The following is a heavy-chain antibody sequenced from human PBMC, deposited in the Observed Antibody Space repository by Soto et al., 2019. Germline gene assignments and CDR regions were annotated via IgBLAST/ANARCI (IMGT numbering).Heavy chain of an antibody. D-gene: IGHD6-13*01. CDR1: GYSFTSYW. J-gene: IGHJ6*02. V-gene: IGHV5-10-1*01. CDR2: IDPSDSYT. CDR3: ARMGTAATDYYYYYGMDV. Sequence: PGESLKISCKGSGYSFTSYWISWVRQMPGKGLEWMGRIDPSDSYTNYSPSFQGHVTISADKSISTAYLQWSSLKASDTAMYYCARMGTAATDYYYYYGMDVWGQGTTVTVS.